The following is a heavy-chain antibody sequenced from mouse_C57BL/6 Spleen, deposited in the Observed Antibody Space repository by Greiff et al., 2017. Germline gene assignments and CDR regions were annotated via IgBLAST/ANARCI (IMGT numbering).Heavy chain of an antibody. Sequence: QVHVKQPGAELVKPGASVKLSCKASGYTFTSYWMHWVKQRPGQGLEWIGMIHPNSGSTNYNEKFKSKATLTVDKSSSTAYMQLSSLTSEDSAVYYCARGGITTVVAPFDYWGQGTTLTVSS. CDR2: IHPNSGST. J-gene: IGHJ2*01. CDR3: ARGGITTVVAPFDY. V-gene: IGHV1-64*01. CDR1: GYTFTSYW. D-gene: IGHD1-1*01.